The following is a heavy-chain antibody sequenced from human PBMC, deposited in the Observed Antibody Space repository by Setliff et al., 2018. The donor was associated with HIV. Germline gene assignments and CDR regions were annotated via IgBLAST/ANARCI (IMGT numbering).Heavy chain of an antibody. CDR1: GGSISSNNYY. Sequence: SETLSLTCTVSGGSISSNNYYWGWIRQPPGKGLEWIGSIYYSGSTFYNPSLKSRLTISVDTSKNQFSLKLSSVTAADTAVYYCARAEMATITGSFDYWGQGTLVTVSS. CDR2: IYYSGST. D-gene: IGHD5-12*01. J-gene: IGHJ4*02. V-gene: IGHV4-39*01. CDR3: ARAEMATITGSFDY.